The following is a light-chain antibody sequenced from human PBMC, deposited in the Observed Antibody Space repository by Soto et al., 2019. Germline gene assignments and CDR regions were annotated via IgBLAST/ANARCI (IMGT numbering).Light chain of an antibody. V-gene: IGKV1-39*01. CDR1: QSISSY. Sequence: DIQMTQSPSSLSASVGDRFAITFRASQSISSYINWYQQKPGKAPNLLIYAASTLESGVPSRFSATVSGTEFSLTITSLQPEDFATYYCQQLFDSPITFGQGTRLEIK. CDR3: QQLFDSPIT. J-gene: IGKJ5*01. CDR2: AAS.